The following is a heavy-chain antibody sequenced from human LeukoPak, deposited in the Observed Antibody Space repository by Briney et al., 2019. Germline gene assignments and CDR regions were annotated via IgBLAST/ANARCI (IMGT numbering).Heavy chain of an antibody. CDR3: AKGRDIVATIAYY. CDR2: INQGGSDK. J-gene: IGHJ4*02. CDR1: GFTFSSYA. D-gene: IGHD5-12*01. Sequence: GGSLRLSCAASGFTFSSYAMSWVRQAPGKGLEWVANINQGGSDKPYVDSVKGRFTISRDNSKDTLYLQMNSLRAEDTAVYYCAKGRDIVATIAYYWGQGTLVTVSS. V-gene: IGHV3-7*03.